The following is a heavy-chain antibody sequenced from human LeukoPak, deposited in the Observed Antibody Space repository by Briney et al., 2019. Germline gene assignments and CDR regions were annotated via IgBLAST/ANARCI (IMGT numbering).Heavy chain of an antibody. D-gene: IGHD1-26*01. CDR1: GYSFTSYW. Sequence: GESLKISCKGSGYSFTSYWIGWVRQMPGKGLEWMGIIYPGDSDTRYSPSFQGQVTISADKSISTAYLQWSSLKASDTAMYYCAIPRYSGSFLDWFDPWGQGTLVTVSS. J-gene: IGHJ5*02. V-gene: IGHV5-51*01. CDR2: IYPGDSDT. CDR3: AIPRYSGSFLDWFDP.